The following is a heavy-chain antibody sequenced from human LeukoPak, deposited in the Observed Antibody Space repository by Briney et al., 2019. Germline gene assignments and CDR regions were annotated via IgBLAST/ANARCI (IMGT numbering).Heavy chain of an antibody. D-gene: IGHD3-22*01. J-gene: IGHJ6*03. CDR1: GFTFSNYA. CDR3: ARGGYDISGYYYYYYYMDV. CDR2: ISSSSKSI. Sequence: GGSLRLSCEASGFTFSNYALNWVRQAPGKGLEWISYISSSSKSIYYADSVKGRFIISRDNARNSLYLQVNDPRAEDTAVYSCARGGYDISGYYYYYYYMDVWGKGTTVTVSS. V-gene: IGHV3-48*04.